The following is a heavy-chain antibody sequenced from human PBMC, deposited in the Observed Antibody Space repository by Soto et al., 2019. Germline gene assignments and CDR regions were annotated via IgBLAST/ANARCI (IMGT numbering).Heavy chain of an antibody. CDR3: VNQNWVDP. J-gene: IGHJ5*02. CDR1: GFTFSSYT. CDR2: ISRASDYI. Sequence: GGSLRLSCAASGFTFSSYTMIWVRQAPGRGLEWVSSISRASDYIYYADSVKGRFTISRDNAKNSLYLQMNGLRAEDTAIYYCVNQNWVDPWGQGTLVTVS. V-gene: IGHV3-21*06.